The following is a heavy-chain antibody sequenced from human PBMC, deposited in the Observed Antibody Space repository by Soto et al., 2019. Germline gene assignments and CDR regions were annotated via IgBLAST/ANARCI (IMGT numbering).Heavy chain of an antibody. D-gene: IGHD1-7*01. V-gene: IGHV3-23*01. CDR2: ISGTGDNT. CDR1: GLTFRSYG. CDR3: AKQRRLTGTTFVFMDY. J-gene: IGHJ4*02. Sequence: PGGSLRLSCAASGLTFRSYGMSWVRQAPGKGLEWISAISGTGDNTNYADSVQGRFTISRDNSKNRLYLQMNSLRAEDTAIYYCAKQRRLTGTTFVFMDYWGQGTQVTAPQ.